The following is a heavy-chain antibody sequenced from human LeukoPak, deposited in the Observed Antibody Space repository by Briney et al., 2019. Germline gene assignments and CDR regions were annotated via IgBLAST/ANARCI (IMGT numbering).Heavy chain of an antibody. V-gene: IGHV1-8*01. CDR1: GYTFSSYD. Sequence: ASVKVSCKASGYTFSSYDIHWVRQTSGQGPEWVGWVNPNNGRTGFAQRFQGRVTLTSNTSTSTACMELSSLSSDDTAVYFCARSFGSYYVYWGQGTLVTVS. D-gene: IGHD1-26*01. CDR2: VNPNNGRT. CDR3: ARSFGSYYVY. J-gene: IGHJ4*02.